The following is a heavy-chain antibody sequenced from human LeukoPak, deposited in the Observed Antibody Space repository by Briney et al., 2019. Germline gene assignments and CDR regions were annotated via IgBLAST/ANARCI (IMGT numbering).Heavy chain of an antibody. J-gene: IGHJ6*03. V-gene: IGHV3-48*03. CDR3: ARGPSSYYYDSSGYYAQDYYYYYMDV. D-gene: IGHD3-22*01. Sequence: GGSLRLSCAASGFTFSSYEMNWVRQAPGKGLEWVSYISSSGSTIYYADSVKGRFTISRDNAKNSLYLQMNSLRAEDTAVYYCARGPSSYYYDSSGYYAQDYYYYYMDVWGKGTTVTVSS. CDR1: GFTFSSYE. CDR2: ISSSGSTI.